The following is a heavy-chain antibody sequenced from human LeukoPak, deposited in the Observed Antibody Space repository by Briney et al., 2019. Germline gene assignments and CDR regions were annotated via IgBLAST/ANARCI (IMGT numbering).Heavy chain of an antibody. V-gene: IGHV1-46*01. Sequence: EASVKVSCKPSGYSLTSYGISRVRQAPGQGSEWMGIINPSIGSTSYAQKFQGRDTMTRDTSTSTVYLELSRLRSEDTAVSFCARVVPRYYDTSGANWFDPWGQGTLVTVSS. J-gene: IGHJ5*02. CDR1: GYSLTSYG. CDR2: INPSIGST. CDR3: ARVVPRYYDTSGANWFDP. D-gene: IGHD3-22*01.